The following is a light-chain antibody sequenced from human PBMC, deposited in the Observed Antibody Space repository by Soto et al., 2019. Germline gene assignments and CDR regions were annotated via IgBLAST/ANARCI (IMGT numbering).Light chain of an antibody. CDR1: SSDVGGYNY. CDR3: SSYTSISTYV. V-gene: IGLV2-14*03. CDR2: DVS. Sequence: QSALTQPASVSGSPGQSITISCTGTSSDVGGYNYVSWYQQHPGKAPKLMIYDVSNRPSGVSNRFPGSKSGNTASLTISGLQAEDEADYYCSSYTSISTYVFGTGTKVTVL. J-gene: IGLJ1*01.